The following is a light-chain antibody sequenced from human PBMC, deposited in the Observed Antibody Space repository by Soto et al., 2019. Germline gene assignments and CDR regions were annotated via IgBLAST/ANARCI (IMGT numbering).Light chain of an antibody. CDR1: QSITTY. CDR2: AAS. V-gene: IGKV1-39*01. J-gene: IGKJ2*01. Sequence: DIQMTQSPSSLSASVGDRVTITCRASQSITTYLNWYQQKPGKAPKLPIYAASSLQSGVPSRFSGSGSGTDFTLIISSLQPEDFATYSCQQTYRTPLTFGQGTKLEIK. CDR3: QQTYRTPLT.